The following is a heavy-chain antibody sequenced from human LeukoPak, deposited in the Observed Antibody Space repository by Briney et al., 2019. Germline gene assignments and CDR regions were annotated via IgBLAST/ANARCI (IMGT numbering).Heavy chain of an antibody. J-gene: IGHJ4*02. Sequence: GGSLRLSCAASGFTFSSYAMSWVRLAPGKGLEWVSSISGSGGTTYYADSVKGRFTISRDNSKNTLYLQMNSLRAEDTAVYYCAKEAEYSSSHYFDYWGQGTLVTVSS. D-gene: IGHD6-6*01. CDR1: GFTFSSYA. CDR3: AKEAEYSSSHYFDY. V-gene: IGHV3-23*01. CDR2: ISGSGGTT.